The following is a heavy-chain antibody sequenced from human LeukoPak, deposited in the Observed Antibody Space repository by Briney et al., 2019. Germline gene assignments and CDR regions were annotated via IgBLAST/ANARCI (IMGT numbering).Heavy chain of an antibody. CDR1: GGSISSSSYY. V-gene: IGHV4-39*01. D-gene: IGHD5-24*01. CDR2: IYYSGST. Sequence: PSETLSLTCTVSGGSISSSSYYWGWIRQLPGKGLEWIGSIYYSGSTYYNPSLKSRVTISVDTSKNQFSLKLSSVTAADTAVYYCARPSRDGYNYDFDYWGQGTLVTVSS. J-gene: IGHJ4*02. CDR3: ARPSRDGYNYDFDY.